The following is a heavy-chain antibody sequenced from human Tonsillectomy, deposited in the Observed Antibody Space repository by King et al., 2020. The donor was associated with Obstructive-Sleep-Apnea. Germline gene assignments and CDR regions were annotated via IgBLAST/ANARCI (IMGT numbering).Heavy chain of an antibody. J-gene: IGHJ2*01. D-gene: IGHD1-26*01. Sequence: VQLVESGGGLVQPGGSLRLSCAASGFTFSSYDMHWVRQATGKGLEWVSAIGTAGDTYYPGSVKGRLTISRENANNSLYLQMNSLRAGDTAVYYCARDRGGSYSDWYFDLWGRGTLVTVSS. CDR2: IGTAGDT. V-gene: IGHV3-13*01. CDR1: GFTFSSYD. CDR3: ARDRGGSYSDWYFDL.